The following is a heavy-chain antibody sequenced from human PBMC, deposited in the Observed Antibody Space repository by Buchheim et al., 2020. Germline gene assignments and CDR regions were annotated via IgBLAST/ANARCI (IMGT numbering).Heavy chain of an antibody. CDR1: GFTFSSYA. Sequence: EVQLLESGGGLVQPGGSLRLSCAASGFTFSSYAMSWVRQAPGKGLEWVSAISGSGGSTYYADSVKGRFTIYRDNSKNTLYLQMNSLRAEDTAVYYCAKDHADYYDSSGYPHVYWGQGTL. J-gene: IGHJ4*02. CDR3: AKDHADYYDSSGYPHVY. V-gene: IGHV3-23*01. CDR2: ISGSGGST. D-gene: IGHD3-22*01.